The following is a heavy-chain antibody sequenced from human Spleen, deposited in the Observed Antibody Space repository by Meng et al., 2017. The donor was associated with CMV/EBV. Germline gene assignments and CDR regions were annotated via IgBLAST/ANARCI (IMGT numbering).Heavy chain of an antibody. CDR3: ARHGDTMVSGRAFDI. CDR1: GYRFSTYW. D-gene: IGHD3-10*01. CDR2: IYPVDSDI. J-gene: IGHJ3*02. Sequence: GGSLRLSCKGYGYRFSTYWSAWVRQMPGKGLEWMGIIYPVDSDIKYSPSFQGQVTISVDKSITTAYLQWGSLKASDTAMYYCARHGDTMVSGRAFDIWGQGTMVTVSS. V-gene: IGHV5-51*01.